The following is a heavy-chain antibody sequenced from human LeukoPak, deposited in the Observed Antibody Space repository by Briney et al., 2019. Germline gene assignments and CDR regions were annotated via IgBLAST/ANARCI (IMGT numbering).Heavy chain of an antibody. D-gene: IGHD3-22*01. CDR1: GGSINSGGYY. Sequence: SQTLSLTCTVSGGSINSGGYYWTWIRQSPEKGLEWIVYIYYSGTTYYNPSLKSRGTISVDTSKNQFSLKLSSVTAADTAVYYCARGGYDSSGYTVHYFDCWGQGILVTVSS. J-gene: IGHJ4*02. CDR3: ARGGYDSSGYTVHYFDC. CDR2: IYYSGTT. V-gene: IGHV4-31*03.